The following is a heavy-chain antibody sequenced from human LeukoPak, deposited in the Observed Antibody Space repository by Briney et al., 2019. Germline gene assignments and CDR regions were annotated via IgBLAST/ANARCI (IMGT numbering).Heavy chain of an antibody. CDR3: ARGELGDSSGFSFFDY. CDR1: RGTFSSYG. Sequence: ASVKVSCKASRGTFSSYGFSWVRQAPGQGLEWMGGVIAIFGRVKYGQKFQGRATITTDESTSTAYMELSSLTSEDTGVYYCARGELGDSSGFSFFDYWGQGTLVTVSS. CDR2: VIAIFGRV. J-gene: IGHJ4*02. D-gene: IGHD3-22*01. V-gene: IGHV1-69*05.